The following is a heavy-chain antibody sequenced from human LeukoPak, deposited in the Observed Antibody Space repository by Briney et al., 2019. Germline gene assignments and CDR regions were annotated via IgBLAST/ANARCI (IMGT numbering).Heavy chain of an antibody. V-gene: IGHV1-2*02. CDR1: GYTFTGYY. D-gene: IGHD6-19*01. CDR2: INPNSGGT. J-gene: IGHJ6*03. Sequence: ASVKVSCKASGYTFTGYYMHRVRQAPGQGLEWMGWINPNSGGTNYAQKFQGRVIMTRDTSISTAYMELSRLRSDDAAVYYCARVGYSSGWYGDYYYMDVWGKGTTVTISS. CDR3: ARVGYSSGWYGDYYYMDV.